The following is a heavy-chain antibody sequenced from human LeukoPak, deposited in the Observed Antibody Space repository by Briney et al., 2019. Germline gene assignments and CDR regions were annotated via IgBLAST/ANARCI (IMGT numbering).Heavy chain of an antibody. V-gene: IGHV1-2*02. CDR2: INPNSGGT. CDR3: ARDQYGPGSLVVY. Sequence: VASVKVSCKASGYTFTGYYMHWVRQAPGQGLEWMGWINPNSGGTNYAQKFQGRVTMTRDTSISTAYMELSRLRSDDTAVYYCARDQYGPGSLVVYWGQGTLVTVST. D-gene: IGHD3-10*01. CDR1: GYTFTGYY. J-gene: IGHJ4*02.